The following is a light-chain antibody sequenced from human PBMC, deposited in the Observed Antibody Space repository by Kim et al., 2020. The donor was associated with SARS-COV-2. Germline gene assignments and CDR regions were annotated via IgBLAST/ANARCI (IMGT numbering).Light chain of an antibody. CDR2: GAS. Sequence: EIVLTQSPGTLSLSPGERATLSCRASHTVRNNYLAWYQQNPGQAPRLLIYGASSRPPAIPDRFSGSGSGTDFILTITRLEPEDFAVYYSQQYGRSPVCTFGQRTRREIK. CDR1: HTVRNNY. V-gene: IGKV3-20*01. CDR3: QQYGRSPVCT. J-gene: IGKJ5*01.